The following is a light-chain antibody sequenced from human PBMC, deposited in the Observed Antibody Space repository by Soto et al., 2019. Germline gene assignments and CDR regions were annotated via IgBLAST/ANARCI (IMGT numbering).Light chain of an antibody. CDR2: EVS. Sequence: QSVLTQPASVSGTPGQSITISSTGSNSDVGIYDFVSWYQHHPGRAPKLIVSEVSHRPSGVSNRFSGSKSGNTASLTISGLQSEDEADYYCISYTSDDVRYVFGTGTKLTVL. J-gene: IGLJ1*01. CDR3: ISYTSDDVRYV. V-gene: IGLV2-14*01. CDR1: NSDVGIYDF.